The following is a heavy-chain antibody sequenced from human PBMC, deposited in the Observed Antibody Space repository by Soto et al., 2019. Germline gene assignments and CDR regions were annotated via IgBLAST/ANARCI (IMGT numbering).Heavy chain of an antibody. CDR2: IDPSDSYT. D-gene: IGHD6-19*01. V-gene: IGHV5-10-1*01. CDR3: ARDSVPHSGALYYYSYPMDV. CDR1: GYTFTSYW. J-gene: IGHJ6*02. Sequence: PVQSLKISCKGSGYTFTSYWISWVRQMPGKGLEWMGRIDPSDSYTNHSPSSQGHVTISADKSVSTAYLQWSSLEASDTAIYYCARDSVPHSGALYYYSYPMDVWGQGATVTVSS.